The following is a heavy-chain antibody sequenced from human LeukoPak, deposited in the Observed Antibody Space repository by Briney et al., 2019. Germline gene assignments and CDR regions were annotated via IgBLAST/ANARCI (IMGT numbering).Heavy chain of an antibody. D-gene: IGHD3-3*01. J-gene: IGHJ4*02. CDR1: GISFSSCG. Sequence: GGSLRLSCAASGISFSSCGMHWVRQAPGKGLEWVAVISYDGSNKYYADSVKGRFTISRDNSKNTLYLQMNSLRAEDTAVYYCAKDYDFWSGYSFDYWGQGTLVTVSS. CDR2: ISYDGSNK. CDR3: AKDYDFWSGYSFDY. V-gene: IGHV3-30*18.